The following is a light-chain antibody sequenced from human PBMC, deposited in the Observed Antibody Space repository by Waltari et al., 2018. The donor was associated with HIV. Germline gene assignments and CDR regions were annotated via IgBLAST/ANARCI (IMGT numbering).Light chain of an antibody. J-gene: IGLJ1*01. CDR2: SDN. CDR3: ATWDDSLSGSYV. Sequence: QSVLTQPPSASGTPGQRVTISCSGSSFNIGRNYVSWYQQLPGTAPKVLIFSDNQRPSGVPDRFSGSKSGASASLAISGLRSEDEADYFCATWDDSLSGSYVFGPGTKVSVL. CDR1: SFNIGRNY. V-gene: IGLV1-47*02.